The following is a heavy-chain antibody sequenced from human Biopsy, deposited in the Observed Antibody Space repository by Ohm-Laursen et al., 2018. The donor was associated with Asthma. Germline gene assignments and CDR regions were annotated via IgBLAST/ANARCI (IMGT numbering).Heavy chain of an antibody. CDR3: ARDLGTTRMDV. D-gene: IGHD1-1*01. CDR1: RFTYE. CDR2: ITFDGSTQ. J-gene: IGHJ6*02. Sequence: SLRLSCAASRFTYEMHWARQAPGEGLERVAVITFDGSTQHYGDSVKGRFTISRDNSKNMLYLQMNSLRAEDTAVYYCARDLGTTRMDVWGQGTTVTVSS. V-gene: IGHV3-30-3*01.